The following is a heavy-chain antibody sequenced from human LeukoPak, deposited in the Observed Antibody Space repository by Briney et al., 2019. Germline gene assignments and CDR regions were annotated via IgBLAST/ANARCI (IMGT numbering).Heavy chain of an antibody. CDR1: GFTFSNYA. V-gene: IGHV3-23*01. D-gene: IGHD3-22*01. J-gene: IGHJ4*02. CDR2: ISGSGGNT. CDR3: ARDGYYYDSSGYFGY. Sequence: GGSLRLSCAASGFTFSNYAMNWVRQAPGKGLEWVSAISGSGGNTYYADSVKGRFTISRDNAKNTLYLQMNSLRAEDTAVYYCARDGYYYDSSGYFGYWGQGTLVTVSS.